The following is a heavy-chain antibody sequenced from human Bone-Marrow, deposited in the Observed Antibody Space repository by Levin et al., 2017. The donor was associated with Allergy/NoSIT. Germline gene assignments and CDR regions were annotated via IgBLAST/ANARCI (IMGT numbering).Heavy chain of an antibody. V-gene: IGHV4-30-2*01. D-gene: IGHD4-17*01. Sequence: SETLSLTCAVSGGSISSGGYSLSWIRQPPGKGLEWIGYIYDSGNTYYNPSLKSRVTILVDMSKKRFSLRLTSVTAADTAVYYCARGTTVTPGGTDSFDIWGQGTFVTVS. CDR2: IYDSGNT. CDR1: GGSISSGGYS. J-gene: IGHJ3*02. CDR3: ARGTTVTPGGTDSFDI.